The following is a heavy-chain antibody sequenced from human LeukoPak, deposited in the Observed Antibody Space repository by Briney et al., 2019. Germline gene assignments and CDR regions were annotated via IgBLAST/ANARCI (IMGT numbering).Heavy chain of an antibody. CDR2: ISWNSGSI. CDR1: GFTFDDYA. Sequence: GRSLRLSCAASGFTFDDYAMHWVRQAPGKGLEWVSGISWNSGSISYADSVKGRFTISRDNAKNSLYLQMNSLRAEDTASYYCVKDRFRTYSHFDYWGQGTLVTVSS. CDR3: VKDRFRTYSHFDY. D-gene: IGHD2-15*01. V-gene: IGHV3-9*01. J-gene: IGHJ4*02.